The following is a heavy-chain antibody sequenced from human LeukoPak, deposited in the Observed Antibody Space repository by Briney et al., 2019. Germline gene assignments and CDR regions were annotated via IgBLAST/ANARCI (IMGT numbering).Heavy chain of an antibody. CDR2: ISSSSSTI. CDR1: GFTFSSYS. J-gene: IGHJ1*01. D-gene: IGHD5-12*01. CDR3: AKDDPAGGGYEH. Sequence: GGSLRLSCAASGFTFSSYSMNWVRQAPGKGLEWVSYISSSSSTIYYADSVKGRFTISRDNSKNTLYLQMNSLRAEDTAVYYCAKDDPAGGGYEHWGQGTLVTVSS. V-gene: IGHV3-48*01.